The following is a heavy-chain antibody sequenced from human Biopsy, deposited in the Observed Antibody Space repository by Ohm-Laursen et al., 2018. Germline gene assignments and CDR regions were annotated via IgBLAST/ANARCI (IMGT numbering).Heavy chain of an antibody. Sequence: GPTSTDAWMSWIRQAPGKGLEWISYISAAGPAMFYADSVRGRFTISRDNANNLLYLQMDSLRAEDTAVYYCARRRPIDYWGQGILVTVSS. CDR1: GPTSTDAW. CDR3: ARRRPIDY. V-gene: IGHV3-11*01. CDR2: ISAAGPAM. J-gene: IGHJ4*02.